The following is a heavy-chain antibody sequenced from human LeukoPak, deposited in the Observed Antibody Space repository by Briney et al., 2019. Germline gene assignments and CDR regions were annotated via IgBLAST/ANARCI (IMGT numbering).Heavy chain of an antibody. CDR3: ARLNGSGTRKGTNWFDP. J-gene: IGHJ5*02. CDR2: IRYDGSNK. V-gene: IGHV3-30*02. CDR1: GFTFSSYG. D-gene: IGHD3-3*01. Sequence: GGSLRLSCAASGFTFSSYGMHWVRQAPGKGLEWGAFIRYDGSNKYYADSVKGRFTISRDNSKNTLYLQMNSLRAEDTAVYYCARLNGSGTRKGTNWFDPWGQGTLVTVSS.